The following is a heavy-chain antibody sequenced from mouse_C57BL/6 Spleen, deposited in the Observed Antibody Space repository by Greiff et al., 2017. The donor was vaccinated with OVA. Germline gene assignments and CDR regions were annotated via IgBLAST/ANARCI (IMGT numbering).Heavy chain of an antibody. J-gene: IGHJ2*01. V-gene: IGHV1-5*01. CDR1: GYTFTSYW. CDR2: IYPGNSDT. D-gene: IGHD2-4*01. Sequence: VQLQQSGPVLARPGASVKMSCKTSGYTFTSYWMNWVKQRPGQGLEWIGAIYPGNSDTSYNQKFKGKAKLPAVTSASTAYMELRSLTNEDSAVYYCTRDYDYDAGFDDWGQGTTLTVSS. CDR3: TRDYDYDAGFDD.